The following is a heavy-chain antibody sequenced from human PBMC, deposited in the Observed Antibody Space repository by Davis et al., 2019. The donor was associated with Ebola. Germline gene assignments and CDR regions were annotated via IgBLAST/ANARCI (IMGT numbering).Heavy chain of an antibody. V-gene: IGHV1-46*01. CDR2: INPSGGNT. CDR3: ARSRHLLRKLLFIERGFDP. Sequence: ASVKVSCKASGYTFTSYYMHWVRQAPGQGLEWMGIINPSGGNTNYAQKLQGRVTMTTDTSTSTAYMELRSLRSDDTAVYYCARSRHLLRKLLFIERGFDPWGQGTLVTVSS. D-gene: IGHD2-15*01. J-gene: IGHJ5*02. CDR1: GYTFTSYY.